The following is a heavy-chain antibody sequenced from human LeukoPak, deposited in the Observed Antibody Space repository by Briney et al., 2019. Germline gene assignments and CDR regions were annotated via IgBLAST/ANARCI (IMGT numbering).Heavy chain of an antibody. CDR1: GFTFSTYW. CDR2: INQDGSEE. V-gene: IGHV3-7*01. D-gene: IGHD3-10*01. Sequence: GGSLTLSCAASGFTFSTYWLSWVRQAPGKGLKWVAAINQDGSEEYYVDSMKGRFTISRDNSKNSLYLQMHSLRADDTAVYYCVKPYYCSSGSLNWGQGALVTVSS. CDR3: VKPYYCSSGSLN. J-gene: IGHJ4*02.